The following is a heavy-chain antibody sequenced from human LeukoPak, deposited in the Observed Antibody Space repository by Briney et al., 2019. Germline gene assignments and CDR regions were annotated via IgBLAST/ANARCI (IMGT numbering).Heavy chain of an antibody. V-gene: IGHV1-3*01. CDR3: ARYVVVTAMVDY. D-gene: IGHD2-21*02. CDR2: INAGNGNT. Sequence: ASVKVSCKASGYTFTSYAMHWVRQAPGQRLEWMGWINAGNGNTKYSQKFQGRVTITRDTSASTAYMELSSLRSEDTAVYYCARYVVVTAMVDYWGQGTLVTVSS. J-gene: IGHJ4*02. CDR1: GYTFTSYA.